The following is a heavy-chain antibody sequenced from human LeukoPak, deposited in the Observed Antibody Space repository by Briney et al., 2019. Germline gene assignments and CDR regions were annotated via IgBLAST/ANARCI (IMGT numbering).Heavy chain of an antibody. CDR1: GYTFTSYG. Sequence: ASVKVSCKASGYTFTSYGISWVRQAPGQGLEWMGWISAYNGNTNYAQKLQGRVTMTTDTSTSTAYMELRSLRSDDTAVYYCARDQYYYESSPLDYWGQGTLVTVSS. J-gene: IGHJ4*02. D-gene: IGHD3-22*01. CDR2: ISAYNGNT. CDR3: ARDQYYYESSPLDY. V-gene: IGHV1-18*01.